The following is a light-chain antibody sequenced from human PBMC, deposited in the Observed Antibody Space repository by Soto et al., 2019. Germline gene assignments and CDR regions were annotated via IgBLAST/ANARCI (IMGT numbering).Light chain of an antibody. CDR3: QQHYRFPFT. CDR1: QSVLYSSNNKNY. Sequence: DIVMTQSPDSLAVSLGETATITCKSSQSVLYSSNNKNYLAWYQQKPGEPPELLIYWASTRESGVPDRFSGSGSGTDFTLTISSLQAEDVALYYCQQHYRFPFTLGGGTNVEIK. CDR2: WAS. V-gene: IGKV4-1*01. J-gene: IGKJ4*01.